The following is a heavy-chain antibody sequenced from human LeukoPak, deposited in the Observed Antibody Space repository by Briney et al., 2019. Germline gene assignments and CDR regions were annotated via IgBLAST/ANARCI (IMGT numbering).Heavy chain of an antibody. J-gene: IGHJ6*04. V-gene: IGHV3-30*04. CDR1: GFTFSSYA. CDR2: ISYDGSNK. Sequence: PGRSPRLSCAASGFTFSSYAMHWVRQAPGKGLEWVAVISYDGSNKYYADSVKGRFTISRDNSKNTLYLQMNSLRAEDTAVYYCARERVVYYYYYGMDVWGKGTTVTVSS. CDR3: ARERVVYYYYYGMDV.